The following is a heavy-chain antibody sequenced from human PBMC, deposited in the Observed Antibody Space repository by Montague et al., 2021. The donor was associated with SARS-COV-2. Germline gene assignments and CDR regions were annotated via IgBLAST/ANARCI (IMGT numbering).Heavy chain of an antibody. D-gene: IGHD5-18*01. CDR3: AKEGGYRRTLYDY. Sequence: SLRLSCAASGFTFSSYAISWVRQAPGKGLEWVSAISASGGSTYYADSVKGLFTISRDNSKNTLYLQMNSLRAEDTAVYYCAKEGGYRRTLYDYWGQGTLVTVSS. CDR1: GFTFSSYA. CDR2: ISASGGST. J-gene: IGHJ4*02. V-gene: IGHV3-23*01.